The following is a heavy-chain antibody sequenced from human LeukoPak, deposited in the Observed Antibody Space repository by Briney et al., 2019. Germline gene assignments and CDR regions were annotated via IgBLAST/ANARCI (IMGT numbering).Heavy chain of an antibody. V-gene: IGHV3-21*01. CDR3: ARQDYYDSSGYYEVVGFI. Sequence: GGSLRLSCAASGFSLSSYSMNWVRQAPGKGLEWVSSISGSGSYIDYADSVEGRFTISRDNARNSLYLQMNSLRAEDTAVYYCARQDYYDSSGYYEVVGFIWGQGTLVTVSS. CDR1: GFSLSSYS. J-gene: IGHJ4*02. CDR2: ISGSGSYI. D-gene: IGHD3-22*01.